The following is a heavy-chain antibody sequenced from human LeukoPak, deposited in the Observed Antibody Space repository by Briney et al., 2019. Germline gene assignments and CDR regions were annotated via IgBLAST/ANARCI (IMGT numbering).Heavy chain of an antibody. J-gene: IGHJ2*01. CDR1: GFTFDDYA. D-gene: IGHD6-13*01. CDR3: AKKGSPQQQGGPMCWYFDL. Sequence: LTGGSLRLSCAASGFTFDDYAMHWVRQAPGKGLEWVSGISWNSGSIGYADSVKGRFTISRDNAKNSLYLQMNSLRVEDTALYYCAKKGSPQQQGGPMCWYFDLWGRGTLVTVSS. V-gene: IGHV3-9*01. CDR2: ISWNSGSI.